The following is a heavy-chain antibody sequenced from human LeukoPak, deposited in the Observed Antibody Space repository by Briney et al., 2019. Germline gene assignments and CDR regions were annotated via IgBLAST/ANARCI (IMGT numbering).Heavy chain of an antibody. V-gene: IGHV4-59*01. Sequence: SETLSLTCAVSGGSMSSYFWSWIRQPPGKGLEWIGYIYYSGTTNYNPSLKSRVTISIDTSKNHFSLKLSSVTAAETALYYCARGGGWSPYYFDYWGQGTLVTVSS. CDR2: IYYSGTT. D-gene: IGHD6-19*01. CDR3: ARGGGWSPYYFDY. CDR1: GGSMSSYF. J-gene: IGHJ4*02.